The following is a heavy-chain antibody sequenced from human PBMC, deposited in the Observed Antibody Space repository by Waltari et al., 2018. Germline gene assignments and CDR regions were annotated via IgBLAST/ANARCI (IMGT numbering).Heavy chain of an antibody. Sequence: QVQLVESEGGVVQPGRSLRLSCATSGFHFSSYLFHWVRQAPGKGLAWVAIISYDGSSKYYADSVQGRFTISRDASKKTLYLQMNSLRPDDTALYFCAGGEVVADVWTWGQGTLVTVSS. CDR2: ISYDGSSK. CDR1: GFHFSSYL. CDR3: AGGEVVADVWT. V-gene: IGHV3-30*01. J-gene: IGHJ5*02. D-gene: IGHD2-15*01.